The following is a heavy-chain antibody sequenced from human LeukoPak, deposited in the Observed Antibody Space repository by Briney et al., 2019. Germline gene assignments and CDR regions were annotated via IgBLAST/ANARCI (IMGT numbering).Heavy chain of an antibody. CDR2: MIPIFGTA. V-gene: IGHV1-69*13. CDR1: GGTCSSYA. Sequence: SVMVSCTASGGTCSSYAISRVRQAPGQGLECMGGMIPIFGTANYAQKFQGRVTITADESTSTAYMELSSLRSEDTAVYYCARGAVATIETYYFDYWGQGTLVTVSS. J-gene: IGHJ4*02. D-gene: IGHD5-12*01. CDR3: ARGAVATIETYYFDY.